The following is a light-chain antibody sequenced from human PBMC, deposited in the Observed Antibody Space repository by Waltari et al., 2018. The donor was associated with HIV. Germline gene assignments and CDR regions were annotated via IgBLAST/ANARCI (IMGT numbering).Light chain of an antibody. V-gene: IGLV6-57*03. CDR3: QSYDNNNVI. Sequence: FMLTQPHSVSESPGKPVTISCTRNSGGIASNYVQWYQQRPGIAPTTVIYEHNQRPSGVSDRFSGSIDTSSNSASLTISGLKTEDEADYYCQSYDNNNVIFGGGTKLTVL. J-gene: IGLJ2*01. CDR1: SGGIASNY. CDR2: EHN.